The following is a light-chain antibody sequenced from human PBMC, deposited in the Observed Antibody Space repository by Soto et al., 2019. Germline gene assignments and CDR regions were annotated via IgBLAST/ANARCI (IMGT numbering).Light chain of an antibody. CDR3: QQYGSSPPYT. CDR2: RAS. CDR1: QSVSGRY. Sequence: EIVLTQSPGTLSLSPGERATLSCRASQSVSGRYLAWYQQTPGQAPRLLIHRASSRATGIPDRFSGSGSGTDFTLTISRLEPEDFAVYYCQQYGSSPPYTFGQGTKLEIK. V-gene: IGKV3-20*01. J-gene: IGKJ2*01.